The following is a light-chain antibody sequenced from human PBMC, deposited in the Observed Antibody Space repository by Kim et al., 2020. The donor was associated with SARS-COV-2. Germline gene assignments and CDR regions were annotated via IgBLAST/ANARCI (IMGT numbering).Light chain of an antibody. CDR2: EVN. CDR1: SSDVGSYDL. V-gene: IGLV2-23*02. CDR3: CSYAGSRPYV. Sequence: GQSITISCTGTSSDVGSYDLVSWYQQHPGKAPKLIIYEVNKRPSGVSNRFSGSKSGNTASLTISGLQAEDEANYYCCSYAGSRPYVFGTGTKVTVL. J-gene: IGLJ1*01.